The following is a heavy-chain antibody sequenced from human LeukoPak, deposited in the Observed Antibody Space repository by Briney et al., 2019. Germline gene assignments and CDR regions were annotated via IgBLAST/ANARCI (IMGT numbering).Heavy chain of an antibody. V-gene: IGHV4-30-2*01. D-gene: IGHD6-13*01. CDR3: ARARQQLVDP. J-gene: IGHJ5*02. CDR1: GGSIGSGGYY. Sequence: SETLSHTCTVSGGSIGSGGYYWSWIRQPPGKGLEWIGYIYHSGSTYYNPSLKSRVTISVDRSKNQFSLKLSSVTAADTAVYYCARARQQLVDPWGQGTLVTVSS. CDR2: IYHSGST.